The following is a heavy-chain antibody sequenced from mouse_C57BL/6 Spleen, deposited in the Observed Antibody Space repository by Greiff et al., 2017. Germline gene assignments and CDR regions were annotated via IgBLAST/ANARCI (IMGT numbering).Heavy chain of an antibody. CDR2: INPNNGGT. V-gene: IGHV1-26*01. Sequence: VQLQQSGPELVKPGASVKISCKASGYTFTDYYMNWVKQSHGKSLEWIGDINPNNGGTSYNQKFKGKATLTVDKSSSTAYMELRSLTSEDSAVYYCARLYMGYSDYWGQGTTLTVSS. CDR3: ARLYMGYSDY. J-gene: IGHJ2*01. CDR1: GYTFTDYY.